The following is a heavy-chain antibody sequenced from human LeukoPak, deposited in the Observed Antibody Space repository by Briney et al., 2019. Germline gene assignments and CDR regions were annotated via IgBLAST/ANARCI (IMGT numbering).Heavy chain of an antibody. Sequence: GGSLRLSCAASGFTFSVSTMNWVRQAPGKGLEWASSISASSVYIYYADSMKGRFTISRDNAKNSLYLQMNGLRADDTAVYYCARSEHSEQQLVGGDAFDIWGQGTMVTVSS. J-gene: IGHJ3*02. V-gene: IGHV3-21*01. CDR1: GFTFSVST. D-gene: IGHD6-13*01. CDR2: ISASSVYI. CDR3: ARSEHSEQQLVGGDAFDI.